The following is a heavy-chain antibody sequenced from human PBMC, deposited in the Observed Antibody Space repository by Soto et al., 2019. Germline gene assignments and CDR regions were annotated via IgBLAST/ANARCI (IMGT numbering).Heavy chain of an antibody. CDR1: GGSISSSNW. V-gene: IGHV4-4*02. D-gene: IGHD3-10*01. Sequence: SATLSLTCAVSGGSISSSNWWSWAAQRPGKGLEWIGEIYHSGSTNYNPSLKSRVTISVDKSKNQFSLKLSSVTAADTAVYYCARDNGSGKDYYYYYGMDVWGQGTTVT. CDR3: ARDNGSGKDYYYYYGMDV. CDR2: IYHSGST. J-gene: IGHJ6*02.